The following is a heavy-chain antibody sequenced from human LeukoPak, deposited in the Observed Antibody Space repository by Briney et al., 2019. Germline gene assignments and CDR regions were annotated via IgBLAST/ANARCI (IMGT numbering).Heavy chain of an antibody. CDR2: ISGDGGST. J-gene: IGHJ5*02. Sequence: GGSLRLSCAASGFTFSSFGMHWVRQAPGKGLEWVPLISGDGGSTYYADSVKGRFTISRDNSKNSLYLQMNSLRTEDTALYYCAKDMVTWIFGEFDPWGQGTLVTVSS. V-gene: IGHV3-43*02. CDR1: GFTFSSFG. D-gene: IGHD5-18*01. CDR3: AKDMVTWIFGEFDP.